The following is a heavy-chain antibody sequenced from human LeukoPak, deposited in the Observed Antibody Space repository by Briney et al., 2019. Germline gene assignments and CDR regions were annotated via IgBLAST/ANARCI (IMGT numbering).Heavy chain of an antibody. V-gene: IGHV3-48*02. CDR3: ASRDYFDY. CDR2: ITADSGTT. Sequence: PGGSLRLSCVDPGFTFSTKSMNWVRQAPGKGLEWVSYITADSGTTYYADSVKGRFTISRDNAKNSLYLQMNSLRDEDTAVYYCASRDYFDYWGQGTLVTVSS. J-gene: IGHJ4*02. CDR1: GFTFSTKS.